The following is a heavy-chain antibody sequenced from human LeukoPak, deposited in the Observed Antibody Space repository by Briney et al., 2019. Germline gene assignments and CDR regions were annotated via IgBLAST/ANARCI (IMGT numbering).Heavy chain of an antibody. CDR2: INHSGST. J-gene: IGHJ4*02. D-gene: IGHD1-26*01. Sequence: SETLSLTCAVYGGSFSGYYWSWIRQPPGKGLEWIGEINHSGSTNYNPSLKSRVTISVDTSKNQFSLQLSSVTAADTGVYYCARLGGSYFLTDYWGQGTLVTVSS. CDR3: ARLGGSYFLTDY. V-gene: IGHV4-34*01. CDR1: GGSFSGYY.